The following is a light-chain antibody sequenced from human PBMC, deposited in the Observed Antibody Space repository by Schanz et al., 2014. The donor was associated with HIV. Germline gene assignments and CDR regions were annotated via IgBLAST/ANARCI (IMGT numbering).Light chain of an antibody. CDR1: YTDIGAYNS. Sequence: QSALTQPASVSGSPGQSVTISCTGTYTDIGAYNSVPWYQQHPGRAPRLLIYGVNGRPSGISDRFSGSKSGTAASLTISGLQPEDEADYFCSSYTDRRTVVFGGGTKLTVL. CDR2: GVN. J-gene: IGLJ3*02. CDR3: SSYTDRRTVV. V-gene: IGLV2-14*03.